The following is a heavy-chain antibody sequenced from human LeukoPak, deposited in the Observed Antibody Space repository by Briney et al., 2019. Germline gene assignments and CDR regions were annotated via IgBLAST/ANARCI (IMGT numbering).Heavy chain of an antibody. CDR2: IDQDGSEK. Sequence: GGSLRLSCAASGFTFSSYWMTWVRQAPGKGLEWVANIDQDGSEKNYVDSVKGRFTISRDNGKNSLYLQMNSLRVGDTAVYYRARDIPRGARYLDLWGQGALVTVSS. D-gene: IGHD1-14*01. CDR3: ARDIPRGARYLDL. J-gene: IGHJ5*02. CDR1: GFTFSSYW. V-gene: IGHV3-7*01.